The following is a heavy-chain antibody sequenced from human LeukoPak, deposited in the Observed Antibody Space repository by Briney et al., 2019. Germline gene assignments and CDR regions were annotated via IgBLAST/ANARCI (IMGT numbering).Heavy chain of an antibody. CDR3: ARGITGRGRFDP. CDR1: GGSITSGSFY. Sequence: SETLSLTCTVSGGSITSGSFYWAWIRQSAGKGLQWIGRIYSSGITNYNPSLKSRLTMSIDTSKSQFFLNLSSLTAADTAVYYCARGITGRGRFDPWGQGTLVTVSS. CDR2: IYSSGIT. J-gene: IGHJ5*02. V-gene: IGHV4-61*02. D-gene: IGHD3-10*01.